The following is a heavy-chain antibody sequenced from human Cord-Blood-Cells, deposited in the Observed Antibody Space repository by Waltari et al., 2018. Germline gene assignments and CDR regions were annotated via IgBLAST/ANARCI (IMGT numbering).Heavy chain of an antibody. Sequence: QVQLQESGPGLVKPSETLSLTCTVSGYSISSGYYWGWLRQPPGKGLEWIGSIYHSGSTDYNPTLKSRVTISVDTSKNQFSLKRSSVTAADTAVYYCARGDGGRTTVSYDACDIWGQGTMVTVSS. J-gene: IGHJ3*02. D-gene: IGHD4-4*01. CDR3: ARGDGGRTTVSYDACDI. V-gene: IGHV4-38-2*02. CDR2: IYHSGST. CDR1: GYSISSGYY.